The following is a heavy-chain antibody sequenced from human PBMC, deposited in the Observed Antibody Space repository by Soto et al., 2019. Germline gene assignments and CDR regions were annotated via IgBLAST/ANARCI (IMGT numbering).Heavy chain of an antibody. CDR3: ARNYGMGV. CDR1: GFTISNYP. CDR2: IKEDGSEK. Sequence: HPGGSLRLSCAVSGFTISNYPMTWVRQAPGKGPEWVANIKEDGSEKNYVDSVKGRFTISRDNAKKSLYLEMNSLRAEDTAIYYCARNYGMGVWRQATRVTVS. V-gene: IGHV3-7*03. J-gene: IGHJ6*02.